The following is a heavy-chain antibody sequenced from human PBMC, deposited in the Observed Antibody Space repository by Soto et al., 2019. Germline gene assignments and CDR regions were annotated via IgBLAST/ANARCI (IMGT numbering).Heavy chain of an antibody. D-gene: IGHD6-13*01. J-gene: IGHJ6*02. CDR3: AKSVDSGRLAAAGIKYYYYGMDV. CDR1: GFTFSSYA. CDR2: ISGSGGST. Sequence: GGSLRLSCAASGFTFSSYAMSWVRQAPGKGLEWVSAISGSGGSTYYADSVKGRFTISRDNSKNTLYLQMNSLRAEDTAVYYCAKSVDSGRLAAAGIKYYYYGMDVWGQGTTVTVSS. V-gene: IGHV3-23*01.